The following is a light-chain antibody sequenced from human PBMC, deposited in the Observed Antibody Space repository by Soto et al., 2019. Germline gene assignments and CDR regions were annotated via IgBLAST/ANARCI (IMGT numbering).Light chain of an antibody. CDR2: AAS. J-gene: IGKJ4*01. CDR1: QRVSRN. V-gene: IGKV3D-15*01. Sequence: EILLTQSPATLSLSPGDSATLSCRASQRVSRNVAWYQQKPGQAPRLLISAASTGAAGVQARFNAAGSGTVFTLTIRSLQSEDFAVYYCKQYNNWPLTFGGGTKVDIK. CDR3: KQYNNWPLT.